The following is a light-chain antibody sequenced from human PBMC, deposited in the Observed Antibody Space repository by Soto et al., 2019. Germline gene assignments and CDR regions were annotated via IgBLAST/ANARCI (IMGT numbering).Light chain of an antibody. CDR1: STDVGSYNL. CDR2: EGT. Sequence: QSALTQPASVSGSPGQSITISCIGTSTDVGSYNLFSWYQRHPGKAPKLIIYEGTKRPAGVSNRFSGSKSGNTASLTVSGLQAEDEADYFCCSYAYTFSVFGGGTKVTVL. V-gene: IGLV2-23*01. J-gene: IGLJ3*02. CDR3: CSYAYTFSV.